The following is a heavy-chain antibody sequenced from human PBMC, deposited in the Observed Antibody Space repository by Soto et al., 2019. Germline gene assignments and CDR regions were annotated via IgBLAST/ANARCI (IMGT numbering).Heavy chain of an antibody. CDR3: ARGVYYDSSGYDY. Sequence: SETLSLTCTVSGGSTSSGDYYWSWIRQPPGKGLEWIGYIYYSGSTYYNPSLKSRVTISVDTSKNQFSLKLSSVTAADTAVYYCARGVYYDSSGYDYWGQGTLVTVSS. V-gene: IGHV4-30-4*01. D-gene: IGHD3-22*01. J-gene: IGHJ4*02. CDR1: GGSTSSGDYY. CDR2: IYYSGST.